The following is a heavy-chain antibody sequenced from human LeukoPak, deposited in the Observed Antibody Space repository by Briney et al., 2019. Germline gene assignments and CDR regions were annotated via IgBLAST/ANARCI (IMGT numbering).Heavy chain of an antibody. CDR2: ISSSSSYI. D-gene: IGHD5-18*01. CDR3: ARVWDTAGAFDI. CDR1: GFTFSSYS. J-gene: IGHJ3*02. Sequence: GGSLRLSCAASGFTFSSYSMNWVRQAPGKGLEWVSSISSSSSYIYYADSVKGRFTISRDNAKNSLYLQMNSLRAEDTAVYYCARVWDTAGAFDIWGQGTMVTVSS. V-gene: IGHV3-21*01.